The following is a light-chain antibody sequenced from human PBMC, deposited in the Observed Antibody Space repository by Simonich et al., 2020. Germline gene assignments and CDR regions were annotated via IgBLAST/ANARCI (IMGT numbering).Light chain of an antibody. CDR1: QSLVHSDGNTT. V-gene: IGKV2-30*02. CDR3: MQGTHWPLT. CDR2: KVA. Sequence: DVVMTQSPLSLPVNLGQTDSISCRSSQSLVHSDGNTTLNWCKQRPGQSPRRLIYKVANRDSGFPESFSGSGSGTDFTLKISRVEAEDVGVYYCMQGTHWPLTFGQGTKVEIK. J-gene: IGKJ1*01.